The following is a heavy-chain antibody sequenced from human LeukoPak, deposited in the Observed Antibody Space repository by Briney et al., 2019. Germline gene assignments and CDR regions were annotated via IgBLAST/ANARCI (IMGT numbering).Heavy chain of an antibody. J-gene: IGHJ4*02. V-gene: IGHV4-34*01. CDR3: ARASVDTAMAHFDY. CDR2: INHSGST. Sequence: SETLSLTCAVCGGSFSGYYWIWIRQPPGKGLEWIGEINHSGSTNYNPSLKSRVTISVDTSKNQFSLKLSSVTAADTAVYYCARASVDTAMAHFDYWGQGTLVTVSS. D-gene: IGHD5-18*01. CDR1: GGSFSGYY.